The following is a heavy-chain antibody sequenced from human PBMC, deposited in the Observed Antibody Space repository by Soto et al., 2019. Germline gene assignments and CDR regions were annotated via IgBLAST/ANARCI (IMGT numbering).Heavy chain of an antibody. Sequence: ASVKVSWKASGYTFSNDGINWVRQAPGQGLEWMGWISAYNGNTEYAQNFQGRVTMTTDTSTSTAYMELRSLRSDDTAVYSCARGGPTSADYYYGMDVWGLGTTVTVSS. CDR1: GYTFSNDG. J-gene: IGHJ6*02. V-gene: IGHV1-18*01. CDR2: ISAYNGNT. D-gene: IGHD3-10*01. CDR3: ARGGPTSADYYYGMDV.